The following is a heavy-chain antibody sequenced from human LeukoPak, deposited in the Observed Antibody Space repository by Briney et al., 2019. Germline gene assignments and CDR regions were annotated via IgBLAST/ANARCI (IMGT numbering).Heavy chain of an antibody. Sequence: SQTLSLTCAISGDSVSSNSAAWNWIRQSPSRGLEWLGRTYYRSKWYNDYAVSVKSRITIKPDTSKNQFSLQLNSVTPEDTAVYYCARALTVYGSGSYDYYYYYMDVWGKGTTVTVSS. CDR3: ARALTVYGSGSYDYYYYYMDV. D-gene: IGHD3-10*01. J-gene: IGHJ6*03. CDR1: GDSVSSNSAA. CDR2: TYYRSKWYN. V-gene: IGHV6-1*01.